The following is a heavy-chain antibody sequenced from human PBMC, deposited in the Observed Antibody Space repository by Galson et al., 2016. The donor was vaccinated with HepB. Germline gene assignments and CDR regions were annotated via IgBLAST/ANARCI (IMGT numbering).Heavy chain of an antibody. Sequence: SLRLSCAASGFTFSSYIMSWVRQAPGKRLEWVAAISGSGYGTYYTDPAKGRFTISKDKSKNTVYLHMNNLRAEDTAIYYCAKLMGDWGDRSTGFVDYWGQGTLVTVSS. CDR3: AKLMGDWGDRSTGFVDY. J-gene: IGHJ4*02. CDR1: GFTFSSYI. D-gene: IGHD1-1*01. V-gene: IGHV3-23*01. CDR2: ISGSGYGT.